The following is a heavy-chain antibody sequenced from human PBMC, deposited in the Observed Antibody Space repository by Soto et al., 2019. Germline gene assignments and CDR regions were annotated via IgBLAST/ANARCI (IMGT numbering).Heavy chain of an antibody. CDR3: ARDPKTSGGQHWAFNYFDS. CDR1: GFSFSISP. D-gene: IGHD7-27*01. Sequence: LRLSCAASGFSFSISPMHWVRQAPCKGPEWVALISYDGTNKFYADSVKGRFTISRDNSKSTLYLQVDSLRPEDAAVYYCARDPKTSGGQHWAFNYFDSWGQGXLVTVSS. J-gene: IGHJ4*02. CDR2: ISYDGTNK. V-gene: IGHV3-30-3*01.